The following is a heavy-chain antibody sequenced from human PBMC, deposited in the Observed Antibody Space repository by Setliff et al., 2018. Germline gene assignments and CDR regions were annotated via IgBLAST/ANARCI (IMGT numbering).Heavy chain of an antibody. CDR2: IYTSWST. CDR3: ARMGGFQYMDV. CDR1: GDSISSRRYY. J-gene: IGHJ6*03. D-gene: IGHD3-3*01. Sequence: PSETLSLTCSVSGDSISSRRYYWGWFRQPAGKGLEWIGQIYTSWSTNYNPSLKSRVTISLDTSKNQFSLSLSSVTAADTAVYYCARMGGFQYMDVWGKGTTVTVSS. V-gene: IGHV4-61*09.